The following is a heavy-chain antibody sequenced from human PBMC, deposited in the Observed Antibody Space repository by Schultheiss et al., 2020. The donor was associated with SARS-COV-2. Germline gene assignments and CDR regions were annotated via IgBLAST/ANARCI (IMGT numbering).Heavy chain of an antibody. V-gene: IGHV1-69*05. D-gene: IGHD3-22*01. CDR1: GGTFSSYA. J-gene: IGHJ6*02. CDR2: IIPIFGTA. Sequence: SVKVSCKASGGTFSSYAISWVRQAPGQGLEWMGGIIPIFGTANYAQKFQGRVTMTRDTSTSTVYMELSSLRSEDTAVYYCARGRAVVINFHDVDYYYYYGMDVWGQGTTVTVAS. CDR3: ARGRAVVINFHDVDYYYYYGMDV.